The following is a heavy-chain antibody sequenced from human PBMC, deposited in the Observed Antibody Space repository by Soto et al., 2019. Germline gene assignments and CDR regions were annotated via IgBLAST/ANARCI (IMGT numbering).Heavy chain of an antibody. CDR3: VKQAHGFDGVAFDY. CDR1: GFIFSEST. CDR2: VSTSGRST. J-gene: IGHJ4*02. Sequence: VGSLRLSGSASGFIFSESTIYWVRQVPGKGLEAISAVSTSGRSTYYADSVKDRFTISRDNSKNTLFLQMGSLRPEDTAIYYCVKQAHGFDGVAFDYWGQGTQVTVSS. V-gene: IGHV3-64D*06. D-gene: IGHD2-15*01.